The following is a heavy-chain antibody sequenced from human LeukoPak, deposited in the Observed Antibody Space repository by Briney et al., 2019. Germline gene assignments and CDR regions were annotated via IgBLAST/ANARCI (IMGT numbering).Heavy chain of an antibody. V-gene: IGHV3-53*01. D-gene: IGHD4-17*01. CDR1: GFTFSSYE. Sequence: GGSLRLSCAASGFTFSSYEMNWVRQAPGEGLEWVSVIYSGGSTYYADSVKGRFTISRDNSKNTLYLQMNSLRAEDTAVYYCARWGERGLDYWGQGTLVTVSS. CDR3: ARWGERGLDY. J-gene: IGHJ4*02. CDR2: IYSGGST.